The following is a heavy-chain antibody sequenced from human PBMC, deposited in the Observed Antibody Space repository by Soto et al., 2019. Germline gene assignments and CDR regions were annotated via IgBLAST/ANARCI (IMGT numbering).Heavy chain of an antibody. D-gene: IGHD2-2*01. J-gene: IGHJ4*02. CDR1: GFTFRSYA. V-gene: IGHV3-23*01. CDR2: IRGSGRST. Sequence: EVQLLESGGGLVQPGGSLRLSCAASGFTFRSYAMSWVRQAPGRGLEWLSAIRGSGRSTYYADSGKGRFTIYRENSKNTLYLQMNSLRAEDTALYYCAKLGEHCSSTGCYGWGQGTLVTVSS. CDR3: AKLGEHCSSTGCYG.